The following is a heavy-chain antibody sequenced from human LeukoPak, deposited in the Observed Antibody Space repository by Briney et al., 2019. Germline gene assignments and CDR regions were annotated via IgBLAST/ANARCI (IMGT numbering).Heavy chain of an antibody. Sequence: GGSLRLSCAASGFTYSSYSMHWVRQAPGKGLEWVAVIWYDGSNKYYADSVKGRFTISRDNSKNTLYLQMNSLRDEDTAVYYCARELAAWGQGTLVTVSS. CDR2: IWYDGSNK. CDR3: ARELAA. J-gene: IGHJ4*02. V-gene: IGHV3-33*01. CDR1: GFTYSSYS. D-gene: IGHD6-13*01.